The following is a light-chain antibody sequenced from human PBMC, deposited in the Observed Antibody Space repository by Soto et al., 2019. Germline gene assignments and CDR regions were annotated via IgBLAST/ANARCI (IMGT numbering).Light chain of an antibody. CDR1: QSVSSSY. CDR2: GAS. V-gene: IGKV3-20*01. CDR3: QQYGSSST. J-gene: IGKJ5*01. Sequence: EIVLTQSPGTLSLSPVEGATLSCRASQSVSSSYLAWYQQKPGQAPRLLIYGASSRPTGIPDRFSGSGSGTDFTLTISRLEPEDFAVYYCQQYGSSSTCGQGTRREIK.